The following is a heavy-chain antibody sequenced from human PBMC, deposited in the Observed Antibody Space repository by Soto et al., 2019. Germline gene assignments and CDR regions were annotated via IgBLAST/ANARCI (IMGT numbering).Heavy chain of an antibody. CDR2: MNPNSGNT. Sequence: QVQLVQSGAEVKKPGASVKVSCKASGYTFTSYDINWVRQATGQGLEWMGWMNPNSGNTGDAPKFQGRVTMTRNTSISTAYMELSSLRSEDTAVYYCARGLLYSSGWLGGRAFDIWGQGTMVTVSS. CDR3: ARGLLYSSGWLGGRAFDI. D-gene: IGHD6-19*01. CDR1: GYTFTSYD. J-gene: IGHJ3*02. V-gene: IGHV1-8*01.